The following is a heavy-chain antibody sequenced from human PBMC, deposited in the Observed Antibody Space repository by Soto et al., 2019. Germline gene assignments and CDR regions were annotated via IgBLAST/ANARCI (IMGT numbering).Heavy chain of an antibody. D-gene: IGHD3-10*02. J-gene: IGHJ4*02. CDR3: ARILTTLFFIDY. CDR2: ISSSSSYI. Sequence: SLRLSCAASGFTFSSYSMNWVRQAPGKGLEWVSSISSSSSYIYYADSVKGRFTISRDNAKNSLYLQMNSLRAEDTAVYYCARILTTLFFIDYWGQGTLVTVSS. V-gene: IGHV3-21*01. CDR1: GFTFSSYS.